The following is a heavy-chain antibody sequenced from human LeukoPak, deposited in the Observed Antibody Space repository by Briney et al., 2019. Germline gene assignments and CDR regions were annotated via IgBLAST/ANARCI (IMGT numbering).Heavy chain of an antibody. V-gene: IGHV4-59*01. CDR3: ARGLTAAGYNWFDP. CDR1: GGSISSYY. J-gene: IGHJ5*02. Sequence: PSETLSLTCTVSGGSISSYYWSWIRQPPGKGLEWIGYIYYSGSTNYIPSLKSRVTISVDTSKNQFSLKLSSVTAADTAVYYCARGLTAAGYNWFDPWGQGTLVTVSS. CDR2: IYYSGST. D-gene: IGHD6-13*01.